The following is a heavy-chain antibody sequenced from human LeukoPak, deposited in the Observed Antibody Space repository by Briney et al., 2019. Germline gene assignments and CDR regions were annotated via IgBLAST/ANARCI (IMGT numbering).Heavy chain of an antibody. J-gene: IGHJ3*02. CDR3: AREGPSGAFDI. CDR2: ISSSGSTI. V-gene: IGHV3-48*03. Sequence: GGSLRLSCAASGFTFNSYEMNWVRQAPGKGLERVSYISSSGSTICYADSVKGRFTISRDNAKNSLYLQMNSLRAEDTAVYYCAREGPSGAFDIWGQGTMVTVSS. CDR1: GFTFNSYE.